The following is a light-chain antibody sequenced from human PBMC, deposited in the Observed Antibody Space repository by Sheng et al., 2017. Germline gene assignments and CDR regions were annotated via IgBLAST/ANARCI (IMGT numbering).Light chain of an antibody. CDR3: QVWDSSSDHPVV. CDR2: DDS. CDR1: NIGRKS. Sequence: SYVLTQPPSVSVAPGQTATVTCGGKNIGRKSVHWYQQRPGQAPVLVVYDDSERPSGISERVSGSNAGNTASLIITRVEAGDEADYYCQVWDSSSDHPVVFGGGTKVTVL. V-gene: IGLV3-21*02. J-gene: IGLJ2*01.